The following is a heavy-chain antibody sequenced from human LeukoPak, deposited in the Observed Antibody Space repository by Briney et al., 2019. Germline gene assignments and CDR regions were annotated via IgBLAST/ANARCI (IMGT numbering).Heavy chain of an antibody. CDR2: IYHSGST. Sequence: SETLSLTCTVSGYSISSGYYWGWIRQPPGKGLEWIGSIYHSGSTYYNPSLKSRVTISVDTSKNQFSLKLSSVTAADTAVYYCAREYGSGSYLGYYYYMDVWGKGTTVTISS. CDR3: AREYGSGSYLGYYYYMDV. CDR1: GYSISSGYY. D-gene: IGHD3-10*01. V-gene: IGHV4-38-2*02. J-gene: IGHJ6*03.